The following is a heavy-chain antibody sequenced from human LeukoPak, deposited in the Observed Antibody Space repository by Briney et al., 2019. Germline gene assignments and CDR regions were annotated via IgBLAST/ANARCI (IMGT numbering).Heavy chain of an antibody. D-gene: IGHD2-2*01. J-gene: IGHJ4*02. CDR1: GYTFTSYW. Sequence: GESLKISCKGSGYTFTSYWIGWVRQMPGKGLEWMGIIHPGDSDTRYSPSFEGQVTISADKSISTAYLQWSSLKASDTAMYYCARQRVVVPAATYFGSDYFDYWGQGTLVTVSS. CDR2: IHPGDSDT. CDR3: ARQRVVVPAATYFGSDYFDY. V-gene: IGHV5-51*01.